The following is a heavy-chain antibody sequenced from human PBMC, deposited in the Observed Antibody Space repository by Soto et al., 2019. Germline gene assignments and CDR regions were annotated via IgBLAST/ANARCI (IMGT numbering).Heavy chain of an antibody. Sequence: VPVKVSCKDPGYASDSYCRSWVRQAPGQGLEWMGWISPNSGGTNYAQKFQGWVTMTRDTSISTAYMELSRLRSDDTAVYYCARAPYNSFYCSGGSWSPGHKGGFDPWGEGTLVTVSS. D-gene: IGHD2-15*01. J-gene: IGHJ5*02. CDR2: ISPNSGGT. CDR3: ARAPYNSFYCSGGSWSPGHKGGFDP. V-gene: IGHV1-2*04. CDR1: GYASDSYC.